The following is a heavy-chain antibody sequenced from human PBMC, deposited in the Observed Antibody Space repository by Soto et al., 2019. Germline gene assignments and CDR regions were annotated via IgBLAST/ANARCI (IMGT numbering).Heavy chain of an antibody. CDR3: AREDSIITPALSDF. Sequence: GVSLRLSCTVSGFAFNNYGISWVRQAPGKGLEWVSSISKSDYTYYSDSVKGRFTISRDNAKNSLSLQMNTLGVEDTAVYSCAREDSIITPALSDFWGQGTLVTVSS. J-gene: IGHJ4*02. CDR1: GFAFNNYG. CDR2: ISKSDYT. V-gene: IGHV3-21*01. D-gene: IGHD3-22*01.